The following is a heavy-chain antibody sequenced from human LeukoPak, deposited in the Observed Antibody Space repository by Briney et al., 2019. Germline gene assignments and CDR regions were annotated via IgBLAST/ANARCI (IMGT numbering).Heavy chain of an antibody. J-gene: IGHJ3*02. CDR2: IYYSGST. D-gene: IGHD3-22*01. Sequence: PSETLSLTCTVSGGSISSSSYYWGWIRQPPGKGLEWIGSIYYSGSTYYNPSLKSRVTISVDTSKNQFSLKLSSVTAADTAVYYCASDTYYYDSSGRPGAFDIWGQGTMVTVSS. CDR3: ASDTYYYDSSGRPGAFDI. CDR1: GGSISSSSYY. V-gene: IGHV4-39*01.